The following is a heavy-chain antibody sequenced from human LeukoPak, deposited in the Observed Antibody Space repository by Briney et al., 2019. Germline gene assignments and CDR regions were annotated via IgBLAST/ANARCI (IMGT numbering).Heavy chain of an antibody. D-gene: IGHD5-12*01. CDR3: ARVAPSSVVATRNYYFDY. Sequence: GASVKVSCKASGRTFSSYAISWVRQAPGQGLEWMGGIIPIFGTANYAQKFQGRVTITADESTSTAYMELSSLRSEDTAVYYCARVAPSSVVATRNYYFDYWGQGTLLTVSS. J-gene: IGHJ4*02. V-gene: IGHV1-69*01. CDR2: IIPIFGTA. CDR1: GRTFSSYA.